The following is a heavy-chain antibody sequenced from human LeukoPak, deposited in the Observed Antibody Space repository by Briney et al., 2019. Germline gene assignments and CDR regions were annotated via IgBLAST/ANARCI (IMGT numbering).Heavy chain of an antibody. D-gene: IGHD3-22*01. V-gene: IGHV3-21*01. CDR2: ISSSSSYI. CDR1: GFTFSSYS. J-gene: IGHJ4*02. CDR3: ASLYDSSGYYLGY. Sequence: GGSLRLSCAASGFTFSSYSVNWVRQAPGKGLEWVSSISSSSSYIYYADSVKGRFTISRDNAKNSLYLQMNSLRAEDTAVYYCASLYDSSGYYLGYWGQGTLVTVSS.